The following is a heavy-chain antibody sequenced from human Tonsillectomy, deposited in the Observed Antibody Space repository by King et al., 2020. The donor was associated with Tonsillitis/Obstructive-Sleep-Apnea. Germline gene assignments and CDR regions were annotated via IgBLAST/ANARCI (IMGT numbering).Heavy chain of an antibody. Sequence: VQLVESGGGVVQPGRSLRLSCAASGFTFSGSGMHWVRQAPGKGLEWVAVISYDASNKYYADSVRGRFTISRDNSKNTLYLQMNSRRAEDTAVYYCAKDVGGGWALDYWGQGTLVTVSS. D-gene: IGHD6-19*01. CDR1: GFTFSGSG. V-gene: IGHV3-30*18. CDR2: ISYDASNK. CDR3: AKDVGGGWALDY. J-gene: IGHJ4*02.